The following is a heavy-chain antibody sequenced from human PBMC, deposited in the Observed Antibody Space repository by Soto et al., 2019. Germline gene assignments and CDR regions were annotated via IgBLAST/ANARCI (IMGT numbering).Heavy chain of an antibody. Sequence: ASVKVSCKASGYSFTSYDINWVRQATGQGLEWMGWMNPNSGNTGYAQKFQGRVTMTRNTSISTAYMELSSLRSEDTAVYYCARYFQDTWTYRAIVIWGQGTMVTVSS. CDR1: GYSFTSYD. CDR3: ARYFQDTWTYRAIVI. V-gene: IGHV1-8*01. D-gene: IGHD2-15*01. J-gene: IGHJ3*02. CDR2: MNPNSGNT.